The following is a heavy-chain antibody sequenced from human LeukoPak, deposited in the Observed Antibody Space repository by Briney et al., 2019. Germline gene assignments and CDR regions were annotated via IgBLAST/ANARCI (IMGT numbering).Heavy chain of an antibody. CDR2: ISAYNGNT. Sequence: GASVKASCKASGYTFTSYGISWVRQAPGQGLEWMGWISAYNGNTNYAQKLQGRVTMTTDTSTSTAYMELRSLRSDDTAVYYCARVGRSAAAGTYFQHWGQGTLVTVSS. J-gene: IGHJ1*01. CDR1: GYTFTSYG. CDR3: ARVGRSAAAGTYFQH. D-gene: IGHD6-13*01. V-gene: IGHV1-18*01.